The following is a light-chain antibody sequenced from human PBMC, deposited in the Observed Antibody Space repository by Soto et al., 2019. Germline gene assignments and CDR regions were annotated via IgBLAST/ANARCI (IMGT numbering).Light chain of an antibody. J-gene: IGLJ3*02. Sequence: QSALTQPASVSGSPGQSITISCTGSSSDVGSYTFVSWYQHHPDKAPKLMIYEATKRPSGVSHRLSGSKSGNTASLTISGLQAEDEGEYYCCSYAGSMTWVFGGGTKLTVL. CDR3: CSYAGSMTWV. CDR2: EAT. CDR1: SSDVGSYTF. V-gene: IGLV2-23*01.